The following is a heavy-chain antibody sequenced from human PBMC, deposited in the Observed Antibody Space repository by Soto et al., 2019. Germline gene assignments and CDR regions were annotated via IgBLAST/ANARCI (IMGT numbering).Heavy chain of an antibody. D-gene: IGHD2-21*01. CDR2: INHSGST. Sequence: SETLSLTCAVYGGSFSGYYWIWIRQPPGKGLEWIGEINHSGSTNYNPSLKSRVTISVDTSKNQFSLKLSSVTAADTAVYYCARGFAGSLDYWGQGTLVTVSS. V-gene: IGHV4-34*01. J-gene: IGHJ4*02. CDR1: GGSFSGYY. CDR3: ARGFAGSLDY.